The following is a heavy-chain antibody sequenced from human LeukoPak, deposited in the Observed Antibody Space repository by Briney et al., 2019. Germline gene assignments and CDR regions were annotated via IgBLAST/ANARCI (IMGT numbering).Heavy chain of an antibody. CDR1: GGSISSYY. V-gene: IGHV4-59*08. J-gene: IGHJ5*02. D-gene: IGHD3-3*01. Sequence: SETLSLTCTVSGGSISSYYWSWIRQPPGKGLEWIGYIYYSGSTNYNPSLKSRVTISVDTSKNQFSLKLSSVTAADTAVYYCARGVTIFGVAPGFDPWGQGTLVTVSS. CDR3: ARGVTIFGVAPGFDP. CDR2: IYYSGST.